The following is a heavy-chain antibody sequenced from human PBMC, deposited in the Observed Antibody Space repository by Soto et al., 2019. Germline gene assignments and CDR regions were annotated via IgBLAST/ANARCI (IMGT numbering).Heavy chain of an antibody. D-gene: IGHD3-3*01. Sequence: HPGGSLRLSCAASGFTFSSYAMSWVRQAPGKGLEWVSAISGSGGSTYYADSVKGRFTISRDNSKNTLYLQMNSLRAEDTAVYYCAKDPLYYDFWSGYYPLPAFDFWGQGTLVTVAS. CDR2: ISGSGGST. V-gene: IGHV3-23*01. CDR3: AKDPLYYDFWSGYYPLPAFDF. J-gene: IGHJ4*02. CDR1: GFTFSSYA.